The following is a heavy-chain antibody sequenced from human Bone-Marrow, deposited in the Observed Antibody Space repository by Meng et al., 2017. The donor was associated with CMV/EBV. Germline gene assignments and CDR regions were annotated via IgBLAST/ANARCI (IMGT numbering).Heavy chain of an antibody. CDR3: ARRTVVILTRTNWFDP. CDR2: INHSGST. J-gene: IGHJ5*02. Sequence: SEPLSLTCAVYGGSFSGYYWSWIRQPPGKGLEWIGEINHSGSTNYNPSLKSRVTISVDTSKNQFSLKLSSVTAADTAVYYCARRTVVILTRTNWFDPWGQGTLVTVSS. D-gene: IGHD2-21*01. CDR1: GGSFSGYY. V-gene: IGHV4-34*01.